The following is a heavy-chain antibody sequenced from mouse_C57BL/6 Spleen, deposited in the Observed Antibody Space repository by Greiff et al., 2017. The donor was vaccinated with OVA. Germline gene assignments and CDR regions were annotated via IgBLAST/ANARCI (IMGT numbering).Heavy chain of an antibody. V-gene: IGHV1-52*01. CDR1: GYTFTSYW. CDR2: IDPSDSET. J-gene: IGHJ2*01. CDR3: ARSGWAAYYFDY. Sequence: QVQLKQPGAELVRPGSSVKLSCKASGYTFTSYWMHWVKQRPIQGLEWIGNIDPSDSETHYNQKFKDKATLTVDKSSSTAYMQLSSLTSEDSAVYYCARSGWAAYYFDYWGQGTTLTVSS. D-gene: IGHD1-1*02.